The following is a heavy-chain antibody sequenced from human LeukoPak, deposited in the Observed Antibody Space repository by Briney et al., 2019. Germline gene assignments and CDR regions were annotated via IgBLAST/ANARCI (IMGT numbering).Heavy chain of an antibody. J-gene: IGHJ3*02. CDR1: GSSFTSYW. D-gene: IGHD6-13*01. V-gene: IGHV5-51*01. CDR2: IYPGDSDT. Sequence: GESLKISCKGSGSSFTSYWIGWVRQMPGKGLEWMGIIYPGDSDTRYSPSFQGQVTISADKSISTAYLQWSSLKASDTAMYYCARRIAAAGSIDAFDIWGQGTMVTVSS. CDR3: ARRIAAAGSIDAFDI.